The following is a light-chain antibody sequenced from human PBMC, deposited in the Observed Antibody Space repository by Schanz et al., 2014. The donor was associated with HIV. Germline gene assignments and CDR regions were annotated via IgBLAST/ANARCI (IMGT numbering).Light chain of an antibody. J-gene: IGLJ3*02. V-gene: IGLV1-40*01. CDR2: DNT. CDR3: CSYAGSYSWM. CDR1: SSNIGAGYD. Sequence: QSVLAQPPSVSGAPGQRVTISCTGTSSNIGAGYDVHWYQLLPGTAPTLLIFDNTNRPSGVPARFSGSKSGSSASLAISGLQADDEADYYCCSYAGSYSWMFGGGTKLTVL.